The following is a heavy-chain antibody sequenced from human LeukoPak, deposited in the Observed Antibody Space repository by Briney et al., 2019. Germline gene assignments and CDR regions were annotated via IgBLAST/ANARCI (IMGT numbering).Heavy chain of an antibody. V-gene: IGHV4-59*01. CDR2: IYYSGST. Sequence: SETLSFTCTVSGGSISSYYWSWIRQPPGKGLEWIGYIYYSGSTNYNPSLKSRVTISVDTSKNQFSLKLSSVTAADTAVYYCASLGYYDSSGYLFDYWGQGTLVTVSP. J-gene: IGHJ4*02. D-gene: IGHD3-22*01. CDR1: GGSISSYY. CDR3: ASLGYYDSSGYLFDY.